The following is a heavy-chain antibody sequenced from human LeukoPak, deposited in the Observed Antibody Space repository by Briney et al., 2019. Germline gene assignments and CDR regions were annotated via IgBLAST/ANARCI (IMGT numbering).Heavy chain of an antibody. D-gene: IGHD3-3*01. CDR3: AHWSGYSHGWFDP. CDR2: IYYSGST. J-gene: IGHJ5*02. Sequence: PSETLSLTCTVSGGSISSYYWSWIRQPPGKGLEWIGYIYYSGSTNYNPSLKSRVTISVDTSKNQFSLKLSSVTAADTAVYYCAHWSGYSHGWFDPWGQGTLVTVSS. CDR1: GGSISSYY. V-gene: IGHV4-59*01.